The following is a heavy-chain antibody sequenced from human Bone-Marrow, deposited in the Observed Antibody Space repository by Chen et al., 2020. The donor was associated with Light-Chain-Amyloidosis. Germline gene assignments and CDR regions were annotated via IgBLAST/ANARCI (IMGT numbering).Heavy chain of an antibody. V-gene: IGHV1-69*01. D-gene: IGHD3-3*01. CDR2: IIPIFGTA. CDR1: GGTFSSYA. CDR3: ARENTIFGVVNY. J-gene: IGHJ4*02. Sequence: QVQLVQSGAEGMKPGSSVKVSCKASGGTFSSYAISWVRQAPGQGLEGMGGIIPIFGTANYAQKFQGRVTITADESTSTAYMELSSLRSEDTAVYYCARENTIFGVVNYWGQGTLVTVSS.